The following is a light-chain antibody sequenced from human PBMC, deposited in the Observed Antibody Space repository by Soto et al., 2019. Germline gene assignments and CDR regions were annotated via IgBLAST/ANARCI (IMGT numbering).Light chain of an antibody. CDR2: KAS. Sequence: IQLTQSPSSLSASVGDRVTITFLASQGISSWLAWYQQKPGKAPKLLIYKASTLKSGVPSRFSGSGSGTEFTLTISSLQPDDFATYYCQHYNSYSEAFGQGTKVDI. V-gene: IGKV1-5*03. J-gene: IGKJ1*01. CDR1: QGISSW. CDR3: QHYNSYSEA.